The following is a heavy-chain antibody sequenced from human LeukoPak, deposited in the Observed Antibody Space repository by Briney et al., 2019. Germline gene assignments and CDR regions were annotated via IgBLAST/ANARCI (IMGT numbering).Heavy chain of an antibody. CDR3: AELGITMIGGV. V-gene: IGHV3-48*03. Sequence: GGSLRFSGAASGFTFSSYERNWVRQAPGKGLEWVSYISSSGSTIYYADSVKGRFTISRDNAKNSLYLQMNSLRAEDTAVYYCAELGITMIGGVWGKGTTVTISS. D-gene: IGHD3-10*02. CDR1: GFTFSSYE. CDR2: ISSSGSTI. J-gene: IGHJ6*04.